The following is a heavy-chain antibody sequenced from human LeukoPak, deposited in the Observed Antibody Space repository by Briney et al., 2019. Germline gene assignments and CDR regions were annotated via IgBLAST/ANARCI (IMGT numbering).Heavy chain of an antibody. CDR1: GFSFSNAW. CDR2: IKSIPDSGTT. CDR3: TTAPPKKYYFDSSGYYILSAYFDS. J-gene: IGHJ4*02. Sequence: PGGSLRLSCAASGFSFSNAWMSWVRQAAGKGLEWVGRIKSIPDSGTTDYAAPVKGRFTISRDDSKTTLYLQMNSLRTEDTAVYYCTTAPPKKYYFDSSGYYILSAYFDSWGQGTLVTVSS. D-gene: IGHD3-22*01. V-gene: IGHV3-15*01.